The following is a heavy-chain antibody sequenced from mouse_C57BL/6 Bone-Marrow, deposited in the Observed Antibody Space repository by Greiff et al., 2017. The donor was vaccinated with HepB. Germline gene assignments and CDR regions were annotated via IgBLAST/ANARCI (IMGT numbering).Heavy chain of an antibody. CDR3: ARGFYGSN. CDR1: GYTFTSYG. Sequence: VKLMESGAELARPGASVKLSCKASGYTFTSYGISWVKQRTGQGLEWIGEIYPRSGNTYYNEKFKGKATLTADKSSSTAYMELRSLTSEDSAVYFCARGFYGSNWGQGTTLTVSS. J-gene: IGHJ2*01. CDR2: IYPRSGNT. D-gene: IGHD1-1*01. V-gene: IGHV1-81*01.